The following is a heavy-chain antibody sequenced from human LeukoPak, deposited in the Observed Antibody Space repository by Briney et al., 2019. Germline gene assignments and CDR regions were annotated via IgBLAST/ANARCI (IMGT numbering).Heavy chain of an antibody. V-gene: IGHV3-23*01. D-gene: IGHD1-1*01. J-gene: IGHJ6*02. Sequence: QRGGSLRLSCAASGFTFSSYDMSWVRQAGGKGREWVSAISGSGGSKYYADSVKGRFTISRDNSKNTLYLQMNSLRAEDTAVYYCARAPPTTGTTLDVWGQGTTVTVSS. CDR2: ISGSGGSK. CDR3: ARAPPTTGTTLDV. CDR1: GFTFSSYD.